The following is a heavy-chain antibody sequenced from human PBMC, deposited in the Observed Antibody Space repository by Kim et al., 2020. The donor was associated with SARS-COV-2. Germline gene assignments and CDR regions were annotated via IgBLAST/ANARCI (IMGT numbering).Heavy chain of an antibody. J-gene: IGHJ4*02. D-gene: IGHD2-15*01. CDR2: IYSGGST. CDR3: ARGLRGGSPETDY. Sequence: GGSLRLSCAASGFTVSSNYMSWVRQAPGKGLEWVSVIYSGGSTYYADSVKGRFTISRDNSKNTLYLQMNSLRAEDTAVYYCARGLRGGSPETDYWGQGTLVTVSS. V-gene: IGHV3-53*01. CDR1: GFTVSSNY.